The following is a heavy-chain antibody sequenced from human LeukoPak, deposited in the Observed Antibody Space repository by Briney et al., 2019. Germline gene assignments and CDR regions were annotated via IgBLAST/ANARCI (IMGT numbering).Heavy chain of an antibody. CDR3: ARDRRAVIFRGWYGYFDY. Sequence: GGSLRLSCAASGFTFSDYYMSWIRQAPGKGLEWVSYISSSGSTIYYADSVKGRFTISRDNAKNSLYLQMNSLRAEDTAVYYCARDRRAVIFRGWYGYFDYWGQGTLVTVSS. CDR1: GFTFSDYY. D-gene: IGHD6-19*01. V-gene: IGHV3-11*01. CDR2: ISSSGSTI. J-gene: IGHJ4*02.